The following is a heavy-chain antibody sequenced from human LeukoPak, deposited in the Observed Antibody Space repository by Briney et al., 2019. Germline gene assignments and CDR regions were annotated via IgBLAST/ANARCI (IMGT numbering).Heavy chain of an antibody. Sequence: GESLKISCKGSGYRFTSYWSGWGRPLPGKGVGVMGIIYPGDSDTRYSPSFQGQVTISADKSISTAYLQWSSLKASDTAMYYCARHLRRSSGGSCYSCYFDYWGQGTLVTVSS. D-gene: IGHD2-15*01. J-gene: IGHJ4*02. CDR2: IYPGDSDT. V-gene: IGHV5-51*01. CDR1: GYRFTSYW. CDR3: ARHLRRSSGGSCYSCYFDY.